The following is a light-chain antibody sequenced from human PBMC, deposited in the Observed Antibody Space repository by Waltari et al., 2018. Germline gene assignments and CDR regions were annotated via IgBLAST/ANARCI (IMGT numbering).Light chain of an antibody. Sequence: PGERATLSCRTSENVGEYLAWYQQRPGQAPRLLIYGVSTRAAGIPDRFSGRGSGTDFTLTISRLEPEDFAVYYCQLYEQSQWTFGRGTRVEIK. J-gene: IGKJ1*01. CDR3: QLYEQSQWT. V-gene: IGKV3-20*01. CDR1: ENVGEY. CDR2: GVS.